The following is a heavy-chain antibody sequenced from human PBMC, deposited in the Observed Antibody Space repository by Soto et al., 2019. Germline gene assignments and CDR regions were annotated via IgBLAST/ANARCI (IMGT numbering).Heavy chain of an antibody. J-gene: IGHJ6*02. D-gene: IGHD6-6*01. CDR1: GFTFSSYA. CDR2: ISYDGSNK. V-gene: IGHV3-30-3*01. CDR3: AREEYSSSSPYYYYGMDV. Sequence: GGSLRLSCAASGFTFSSYAMHWVRQAPGKGLEWVAVISYDGSNKYYADSVKGRFTISRDNAKNSLYLQMNSLGAEDTAVYYCAREEYSSSSPYYYYGMDVWGQGNKVTVS.